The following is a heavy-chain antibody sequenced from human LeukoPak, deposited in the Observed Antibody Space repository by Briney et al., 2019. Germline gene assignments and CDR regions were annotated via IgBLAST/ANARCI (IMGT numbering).Heavy chain of an antibody. V-gene: IGHV3-30-3*01. J-gene: IGHJ4*02. Sequence: GRSLRLSCAASGFTFSSYAMHWVRQAPGKGLEWAAVISYDGSNKYYADSVKGRFTISRDNSKNTLYLQMNSLRAEDTAVYYCARKLLSLYYFDYWGQGTLVTVSS. CDR3: ARKLLSLYYFDY. D-gene: IGHD2-2*01. CDR2: ISYDGSNK. CDR1: GFTFSSYA.